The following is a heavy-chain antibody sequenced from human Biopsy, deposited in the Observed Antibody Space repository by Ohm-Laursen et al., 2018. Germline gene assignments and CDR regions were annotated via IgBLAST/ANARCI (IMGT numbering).Heavy chain of an antibody. CDR3: ARGPSGTAAGRFAS. D-gene: IGHD6-13*01. J-gene: IGHJ4*02. V-gene: IGHV3-7*04. CDR2: MNQDGSEE. CDR1: GFSFRDYW. Sequence: SLRLSCTASGFSFRDYWMNWVRQTPEKGLEWVANMNQDGSEEHYVDSVKGRFTISRDNSKSSLYLQMNSLRDEDTAVYYCARGPSGTAAGRFASWGQGTLVTVSS.